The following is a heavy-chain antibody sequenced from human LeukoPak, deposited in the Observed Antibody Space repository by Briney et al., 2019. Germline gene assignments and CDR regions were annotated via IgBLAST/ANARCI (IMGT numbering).Heavy chain of an antibody. D-gene: IGHD3-3*01. Sequence: SETLSLTCTVSGGSISGSSYYWGWIRQPPGKGLEWIGSIYYSGSTYYNPSLKSRVTISVDTSKNQFSLKLSSVTAADTAVYYCARRGLEWLFYYYYYMDVWGKGTTVTVSS. J-gene: IGHJ6*03. V-gene: IGHV4-39*01. CDR1: GGSISGSSYY. CDR3: ARRGLEWLFYYYYYMDV. CDR2: IYYSGST.